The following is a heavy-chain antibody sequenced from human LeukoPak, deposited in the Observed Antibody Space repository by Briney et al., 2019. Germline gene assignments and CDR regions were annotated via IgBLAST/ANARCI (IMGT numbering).Heavy chain of an antibody. CDR1: GYTFTGYY. Sequence: GASVKVSCKASGYTFTGYYMHWVRQAPGQGLEWMGWINPNSGGTNYAQKFQGRVTMTRDTSISTAYMELSRLRSDDTAVYYCAREWGSSSWFNWFDPWGQGTLVTVPS. CDR3: AREWGSSSWFNWFDP. J-gene: IGHJ5*02. V-gene: IGHV1-2*02. D-gene: IGHD6-13*01. CDR2: INPNSGGT.